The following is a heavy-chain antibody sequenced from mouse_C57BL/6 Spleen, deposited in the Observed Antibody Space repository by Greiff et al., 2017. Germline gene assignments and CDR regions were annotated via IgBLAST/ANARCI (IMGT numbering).Heavy chain of an antibody. D-gene: IGHD1-1*01. CDR3: ARGTVGYAMDY. CDR1: GYTFTSYW. J-gene: IGHJ4*01. CDR2: IYPGSGST. Sequence: QVQLKQPGAELVKPGASVKMSCKSSGYTFTSYWITWLKQRPGQGLEWIGDIYPGSGSTNYNEKFKSKATLTVDTSSSTAYMQLSSLTSEDSAVYYCARGTVGYAMDYWGQGTSVTVSS. V-gene: IGHV1-55*01.